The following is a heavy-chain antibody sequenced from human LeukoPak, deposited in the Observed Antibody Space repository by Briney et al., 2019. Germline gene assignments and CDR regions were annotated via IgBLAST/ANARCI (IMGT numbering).Heavy chain of an antibody. Sequence: SGGSLRLSCAASGFTFSNAWMSWVRQAPGKGLEWVGRIKSKTDGGTTDYAAPVKGRFTISRDDSKNTLYLQMNSLKTEVTAVYYCTTDLCQDYYYYYYGMDVWGQGTTVTVSS. D-gene: IGHD2-21*01. CDR2: IKSKTDGGTT. V-gene: IGHV3-15*01. CDR1: GFTFSNAW. CDR3: TTDLCQDYYYYYYGMDV. J-gene: IGHJ6*02.